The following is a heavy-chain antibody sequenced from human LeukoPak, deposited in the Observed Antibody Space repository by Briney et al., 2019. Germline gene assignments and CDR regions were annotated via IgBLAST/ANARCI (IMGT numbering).Heavy chain of an antibody. J-gene: IGHJ4*02. CDR1: GGSISSGDYY. Sequence: SQTLSLTCTVSGGSISSGDYYWSWIRQPPGKGLEWIGYIYYSGSTYYNPSLKSRVTISVDTSKNQFSLKLSSVTAADTAVYYCASSGASDFWSGSPRYYFDYWGQGTLSPSPQ. V-gene: IGHV4-30-4*08. D-gene: IGHD3-3*01. CDR3: ASSGASDFWSGSPRYYFDY. CDR2: IYYSGST.